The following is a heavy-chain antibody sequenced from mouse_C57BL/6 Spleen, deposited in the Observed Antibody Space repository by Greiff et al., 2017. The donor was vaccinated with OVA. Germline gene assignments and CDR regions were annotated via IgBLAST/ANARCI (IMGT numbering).Heavy chain of an antibody. CDR1: GFTFSSYG. CDR3: AGTTGDV. Sequence: EVKLVESGGDLVKPGGSLKLSCAASGFTFSSYGMSWVRQTPDKRLEWVATISSGGSYTYYPDSVKGRFTISRDTAKNTLYLQMSSLKSEDTAMYYCAGTTGDVWGTGTTVTVSS. J-gene: IGHJ1*03. D-gene: IGHD1-1*01. V-gene: IGHV5-6*01. CDR2: ISSGGSYT.